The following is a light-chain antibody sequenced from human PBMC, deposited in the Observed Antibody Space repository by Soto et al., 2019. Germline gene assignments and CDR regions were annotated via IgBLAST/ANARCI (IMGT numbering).Light chain of an antibody. CDR2: EVT. Sequence: QSVLTHPASVSGSPGQSITISCSGNSSDIGGSNYVSWYPHHPGQAPKLIIYEVTNRPSGVSDRFSGSKSDNTASLIISGLQAEDEAHYYCSSYRSTSTGFGSGTKVTVL. CDR3: SSYRSTSTG. V-gene: IGLV2-14*01. CDR1: SSDIGGSNY. J-gene: IGLJ1*01.